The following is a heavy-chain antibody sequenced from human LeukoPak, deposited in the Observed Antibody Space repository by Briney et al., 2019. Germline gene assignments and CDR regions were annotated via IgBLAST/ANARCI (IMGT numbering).Heavy chain of an antibody. J-gene: IGHJ4*02. D-gene: IGHD6-19*01. CDR3: ARRYSSGWWIDY. CDR2: INHSGST. V-gene: IGHV4-34*01. CDR1: GGSFSGYY. Sequence: SETLSLTCAVYGGSFSGYYWSWIRQPPGKGLEWIGEINHSGSTNYNPSLKSRVTISVDTSKNQFSLKLSSVTAADTAVYYCARRYSSGWWIDYWGQGTLVTVSS.